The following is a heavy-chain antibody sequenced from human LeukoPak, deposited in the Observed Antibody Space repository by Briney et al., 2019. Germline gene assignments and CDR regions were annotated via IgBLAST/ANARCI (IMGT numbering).Heavy chain of an antibody. J-gene: IGHJ4*02. D-gene: IGHD1-14*01. CDR3: ARDDTGANSFDY. V-gene: IGHV3-72*01. CDR2: ITNKANSHTT. CDR1: GFTFGDHY. Sequence: GGSLRLSCAASGFTFGDHYMDWVRQAPGKGLEWVGRITNKANSHTTQYAASVKGRFTISRDDSKNSLYLQMNGLKTEDTALYYCARDDTGANSFDYWGQGTLVTVSS.